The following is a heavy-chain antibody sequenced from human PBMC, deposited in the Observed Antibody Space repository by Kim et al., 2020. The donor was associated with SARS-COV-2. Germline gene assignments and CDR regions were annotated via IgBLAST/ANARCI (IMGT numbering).Heavy chain of an antibody. CDR3: ARGPSGWYAYYYYYGMDV. V-gene: IGHV4-34*01. CDR2: INHSGST. CDR1: GGSFSGYY. Sequence: SETLSLTCAVYGGSFSGYYWSWIRQPPGKGLEWIGEINHSGSTNYNPSLKSRVTISVDTSKNQFSLKLSSVTAADTAVYYCARGPSGWYAYYYYYGMDV. D-gene: IGHD6-19*01. J-gene: IGHJ6*01.